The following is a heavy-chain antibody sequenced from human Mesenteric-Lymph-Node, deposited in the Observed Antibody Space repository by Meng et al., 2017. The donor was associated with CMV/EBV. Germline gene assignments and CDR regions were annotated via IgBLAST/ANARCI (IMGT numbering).Heavy chain of an antibody. CDR3: AKVYGSGSYDAIDY. Sequence: GGSLRLSCAASGFTFSSYAMSWVRQAPGKGLEWVSAISGSGVSPYYADSVKGRFTISRDNSENTLFLQMNSLRAEDTAVYYCAKVYGSGSYDAIDYWGQGTLVTVSS. J-gene: IGHJ4*02. CDR1: GFTFSSYA. D-gene: IGHD3-10*01. V-gene: IGHV3-23*01. CDR2: ISGSGVSP.